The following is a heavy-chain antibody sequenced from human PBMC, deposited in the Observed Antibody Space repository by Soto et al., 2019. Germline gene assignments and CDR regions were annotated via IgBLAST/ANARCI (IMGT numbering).Heavy chain of an antibody. V-gene: IGHV4-59*01. Sequence: SETLSLTCTVSGGSISNYYWSWIRQPPGRGLEWIGHIFYSGSTNYNPALKSRVTISVDTSKSQFSLKLSSVTAADTAVYYCAKDSGYNYGNFRWFDPWGQGTLVTVSS. CDR2: IFYSGST. CDR3: AKDSGYNYGNFRWFDP. D-gene: IGHD5-18*01. J-gene: IGHJ5*02. CDR1: GGSISNYY.